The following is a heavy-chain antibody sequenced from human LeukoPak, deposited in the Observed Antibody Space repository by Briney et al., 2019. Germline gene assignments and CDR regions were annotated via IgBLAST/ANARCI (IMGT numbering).Heavy chain of an antibody. CDR2: IYYSGST. Sequence: PSETLSLTCTVSGGSISSYYWSWIQQPPGKGLEWIGYIYYSGSTNYNPSLKSRVTISVDKSKNQFSLKLSSVTAADTAVYYCARDSMVRGDYDAFDIWGQGTMVTVSS. D-gene: IGHD3-10*01. CDR3: ARDSMVRGDYDAFDI. CDR1: GGSISSYY. V-gene: IGHV4-59*12. J-gene: IGHJ3*02.